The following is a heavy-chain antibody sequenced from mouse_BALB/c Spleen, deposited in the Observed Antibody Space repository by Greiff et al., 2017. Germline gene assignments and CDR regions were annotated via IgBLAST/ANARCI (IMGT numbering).Heavy chain of an antibody. V-gene: IGHV3-2*02. D-gene: IGHD2-4*01. CDR1: GYSITSDYA. J-gene: IGHJ4*01. Sequence: EVKLVESGPGLVKPSQSLSLSCTVTGYSITSDYAWNWIRQFPGNKLEWMGYISYSGSTSYNPSLKSRISITRDTSKNQFFLQLNSVTTEDTATYYCARGGVIYYDYAMDYWGQGTSVTVSS. CDR3: ARGGVIYYDYAMDY. CDR2: ISYSGST.